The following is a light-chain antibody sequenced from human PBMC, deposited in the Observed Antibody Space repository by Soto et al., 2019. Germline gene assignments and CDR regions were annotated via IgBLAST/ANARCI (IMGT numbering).Light chain of an antibody. V-gene: IGKV3-15*01. J-gene: IGKJ1*01. CDR3: QHYNNWLCT. CDR2: GAS. Sequence: EIVMTQSPATLSVSPGERATLSCRASQSVSSTLAWYQQKPCQAPRLLIYGASTRAAGIPARFSGSGSGTDFTLTISSLQSEDFAVYYCQHYNNWLCTFGQGTKVEIK. CDR1: QSVSST.